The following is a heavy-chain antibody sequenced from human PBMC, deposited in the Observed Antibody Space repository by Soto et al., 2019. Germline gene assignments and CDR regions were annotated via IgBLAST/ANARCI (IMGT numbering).Heavy chain of an antibody. J-gene: IGHJ6*04. CDR2: ISRTSSHI. CDR3: ARDPAADGYYGMDV. Sequence: EVQLVESGGGLVKPGGSLRLSCVASEFSFSTYNMNWVRQAPGEGLQWVSFISRTSSHIHYADSVQGRFTISRDNAKNSLYLYMNSLRAEDTVVYYCARDPAADGYYGMDVWGEGTTVTVSS. CDR1: EFSFSTYN. D-gene: IGHD6-13*01. V-gene: IGHV3-21*01.